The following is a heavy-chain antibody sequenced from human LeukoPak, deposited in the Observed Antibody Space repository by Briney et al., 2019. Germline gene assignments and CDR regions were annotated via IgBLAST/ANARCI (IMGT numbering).Heavy chain of an antibody. Sequence: PGGSLRLSCAVSGFTFRTYGMNWVRQAPGKGLEWISYINSNSDTVYYSNSVEGRFTISRDNAKNSLYLQMNSLRAEDTAMYYCARDTRGESDYWGHGTLVTVSS. J-gene: IGHJ4*01. V-gene: IGHV3-48*04. CDR1: GFTFRTYG. CDR2: INSNSDTV. CDR3: ARDTRGESDY. D-gene: IGHD2-2*01.